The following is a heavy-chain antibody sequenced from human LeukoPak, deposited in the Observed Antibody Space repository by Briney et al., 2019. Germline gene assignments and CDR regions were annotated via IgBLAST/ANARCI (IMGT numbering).Heavy chain of an antibody. CDR3: ARHDYYGSLNWFDP. J-gene: IGHJ5*02. V-gene: IGHV4-39*01. CDR1: GGSISSSSYY. D-gene: IGHD3-10*01. Sequence: SETLSLTCTVSGGSISSSSYYWGWIRQPPGKGLEWIGTIYYTGTTYYNPSLKSRLTISVDTSKNQFSLKLTSVTAADTAVYYCARHDYYGSLNWFDPWGQGTLITVSS. CDR2: IYYTGTT.